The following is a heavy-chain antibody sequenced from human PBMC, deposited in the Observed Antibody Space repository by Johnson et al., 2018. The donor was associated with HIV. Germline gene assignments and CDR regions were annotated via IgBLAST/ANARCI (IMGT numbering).Heavy chain of an antibody. CDR1: GFTFSSYA. J-gene: IGHJ3*01. Sequence: QMQLVESGGGVVQPGRSLRLSCAASGFTFSSYAMHWVRQAPGKGLEWVAFIRYDGSNKYYADSVKGRFTISRDNSKNTLYLQMDSLRPEDTAVYYFAKIWGDIAATGDAFDLWGQGTMVIVSS. CDR2: IRYDGSNK. CDR3: AKIWGDIAATGDAFDL. V-gene: IGHV3-30*02. D-gene: IGHD5-12*01.